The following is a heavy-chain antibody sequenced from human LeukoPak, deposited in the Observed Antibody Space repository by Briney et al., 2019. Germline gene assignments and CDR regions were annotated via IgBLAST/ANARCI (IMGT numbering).Heavy chain of an antibody. Sequence: SEALSLTRTVSVGSISSYYWSWIRQPAAKELEWIGRIYTSGRTNYNASLKSRLSISVDTSKNQSSLKLSSVSAADTTVFYCERANSGSYIECDFWGRGTLDTVSS. CDR1: VGSISSYY. CDR3: ERANSGSYIECDF. V-gene: IGHV4-4*07. CDR2: IYTSGRT. D-gene: IGHD1-26*01. J-gene: IGHJ4*02.